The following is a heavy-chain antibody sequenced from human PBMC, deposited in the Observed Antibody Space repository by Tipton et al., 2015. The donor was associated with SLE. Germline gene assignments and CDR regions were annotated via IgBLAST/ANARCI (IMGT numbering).Heavy chain of an antibody. D-gene: IGHD3-3*01. V-gene: IGHV4-31*03. Sequence: TLSLTCTVSGGSISSGGYYWSWIRQHPGKGLEWIGYIYYSGSTYYNPSLKSRVTISVDTSKNQFSLKLSSVTVADTAVYYCARGNTIFGVGYWGQGTLVTVSS. CDR2: IYYSGST. J-gene: IGHJ4*02. CDR3: ARGNTIFGVGY. CDR1: GGSISSGGYY.